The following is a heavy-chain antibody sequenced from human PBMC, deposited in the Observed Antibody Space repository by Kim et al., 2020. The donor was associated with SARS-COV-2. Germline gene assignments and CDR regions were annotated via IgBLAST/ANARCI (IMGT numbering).Heavy chain of an antibody. J-gene: IGHJ6*03. CDR3: ARRSTGNYYMDV. Sequence: RYSPSFQGQVTISADKSISTAYLQWSSLKASDTAMYYCARRSTGNYYMDVWGKGTTVTVSS. D-gene: IGHD3-10*01. V-gene: IGHV5-51*01.